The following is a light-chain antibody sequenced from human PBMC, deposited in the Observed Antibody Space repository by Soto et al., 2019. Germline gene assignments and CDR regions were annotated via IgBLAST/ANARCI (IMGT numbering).Light chain of an antibody. CDR3: QHFKSFPIT. V-gene: IGKV1-13*02. CDR2: ESS. J-gene: IGKJ5*01. Sequence: AVQLTPSPAPLSSSIGERVTITCRASQGISTLLAWYQQKPGKAPKVLIYESSLLQSGVPSRFSGSGSGTDFTLTISSLQPEDFATYYCQHFKSFPITFGQGTRLAIK. CDR1: QGISTL.